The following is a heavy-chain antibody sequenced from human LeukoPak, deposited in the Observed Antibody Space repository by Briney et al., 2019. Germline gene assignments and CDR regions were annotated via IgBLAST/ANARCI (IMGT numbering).Heavy chain of an antibody. D-gene: IGHD1-26*01. CDR1: GGSISSYY. V-gene: IGHV4-34*01. CDR2: ITHSGST. J-gene: IGHJ4*02. Sequence: SETLSLTCTVSGGSISSYYWSWIRQPPGKGLEWIGEITHSGSTNYNPSLKSRVTISVDTSKNQFSLKLSSVTAADTAVYYCARGRKVAYSGNDLDYWGQGTLVTVSS. CDR3: ARGRKVAYSGNDLDY.